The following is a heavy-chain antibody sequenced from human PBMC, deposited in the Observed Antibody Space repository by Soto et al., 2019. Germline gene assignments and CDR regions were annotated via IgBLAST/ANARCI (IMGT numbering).Heavy chain of an antibody. CDR1: GFDFSTFP. CDR3: AGPGYSSQDY. CDR2: ISATGGDT. Sequence: LRLSCAATGFDFSTFPLSWVRQPPGKGLEWLSAISATGGDTDYADSVKGRFTISRDNSRNTLYLQLSSLRADDTAVYYCAGPGYSSQDYWGQGTLVTVSS. J-gene: IGHJ4*02. D-gene: IGHD5-18*01. V-gene: IGHV3-23*01.